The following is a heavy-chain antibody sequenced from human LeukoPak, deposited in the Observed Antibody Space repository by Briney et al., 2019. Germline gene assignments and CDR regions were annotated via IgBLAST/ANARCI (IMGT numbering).Heavy chain of an antibody. J-gene: IGHJ4*02. D-gene: IGHD3-16*01. CDR3: AAYSTASVGFHY. CDR2: IYYSGST. CDR1: GDSISSYY. Sequence: SETLSLTCTVSGDSISSYYWSWIRQPPGKGLEWIGYIYYSGSTNYNPSLKSRVTISVDTSKNQFSLKLSSVTAADTAVYYCAAYSTASVGFHYWGRGTLVTVSS. V-gene: IGHV4-59*01.